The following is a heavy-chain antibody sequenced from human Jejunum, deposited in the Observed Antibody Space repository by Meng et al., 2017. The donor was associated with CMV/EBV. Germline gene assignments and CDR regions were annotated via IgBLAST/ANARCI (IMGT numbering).Heavy chain of an antibody. CDR3: VSLVTLRQGVVH. V-gene: IGHV1-2*02. CDR1: GYSFTGYC. J-gene: IGHJ1*01. CDR2: VNSGSGGT. Sequence: ATGYSFTGYCVHWVRQAPGQALHWSGWVNSGSGGTFYAQAFQGRVTMSRDTSIGTAYMELSALTSDDTAMYYCVSLVTLRQGVVHWGQGTLVTVSS. D-gene: IGHD2-21*02.